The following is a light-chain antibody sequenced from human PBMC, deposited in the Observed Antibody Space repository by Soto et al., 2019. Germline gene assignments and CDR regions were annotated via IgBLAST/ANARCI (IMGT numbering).Light chain of an antibody. CDR3: QQYEDLPT. Sequence: DIQMTQSPSSLSASIGDRVTITCQASQDIGNYLNWYQQKRGKAPKRLIYDASNLETGVPSRFSGSGSGTDFTFTISNLQPEDFATYYCQQYEDLPTFGQGTRLEIK. CDR2: DAS. V-gene: IGKV1-33*01. J-gene: IGKJ5*01. CDR1: QDIGNY.